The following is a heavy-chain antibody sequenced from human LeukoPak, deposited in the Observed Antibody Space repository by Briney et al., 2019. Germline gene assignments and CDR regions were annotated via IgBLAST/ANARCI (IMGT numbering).Heavy chain of an antibody. D-gene: IGHD3-22*01. V-gene: IGHV1-58*02. J-gene: IGHJ4*02. Sequence: SVNVSCKASGFTFTSSAMQWVRQARGQRLEWIGGIVVGSGNTNYAQKFQERVTITRDMSTSTAYMELSSLRSEDTAVYYCAANPYYYDSSGHLDYWGQGTLVTVSS. CDR1: GFTFTSSA. CDR3: AANPYYYDSSGHLDY. CDR2: IVVGSGNT.